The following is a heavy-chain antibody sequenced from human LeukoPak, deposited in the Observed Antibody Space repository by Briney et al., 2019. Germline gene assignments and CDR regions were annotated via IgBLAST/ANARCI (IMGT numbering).Heavy chain of an antibody. V-gene: IGHV3-30-3*01. J-gene: IGHJ4*02. Sequence: GRSLRLSCAASGFTFSSYAMHWVRQAPGKGLEWVAVISYDGSNKYYADSVKGRFTISRDNSKNTLYLQMNSLRAEDTAVYYCASNAWGSYRYTPTDYWGQGTLVTVSS. CDR3: ASNAWGSYRYTPTDY. CDR1: GFTFSSYA. D-gene: IGHD3-16*02. CDR2: ISYDGSNK.